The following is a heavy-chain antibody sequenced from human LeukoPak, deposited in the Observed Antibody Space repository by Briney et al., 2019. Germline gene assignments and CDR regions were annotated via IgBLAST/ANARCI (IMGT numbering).Heavy chain of an antibody. J-gene: IGHJ4*02. Sequence: PGGSLRLSCAASGFTFSSYEMNWVRQAPGKGLEWVSYISSSGSTIYYADSVKGRFTISRGNAKNSLYLQMNSLRAEDTAVYYCARSMITFGGVFDYWGQGTLVTVSS. V-gene: IGHV3-48*03. D-gene: IGHD3-16*01. CDR1: GFTFSSYE. CDR3: ARSMITFGGVFDY. CDR2: ISSSGSTI.